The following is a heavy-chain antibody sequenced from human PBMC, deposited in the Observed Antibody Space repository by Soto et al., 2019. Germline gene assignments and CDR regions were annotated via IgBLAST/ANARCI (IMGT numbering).Heavy chain of an antibody. CDR2: INPNSGGT. D-gene: IGHD6-13*01. J-gene: IGHJ6*02. V-gene: IGHV1-2*04. CDR1: GYTFTGYY. CDR3: ARGRQAAAGSGMDV. Sequence: GASVKVSCKASGYTFTGYYMHWVRQAPGQGLEWMGWINPNSGGTNYAQKFQGWVTMTRDTSTSTAYMELSRLRSDDTAVYYCARGRQAAAGSGMDVWGQGTTVTVSS.